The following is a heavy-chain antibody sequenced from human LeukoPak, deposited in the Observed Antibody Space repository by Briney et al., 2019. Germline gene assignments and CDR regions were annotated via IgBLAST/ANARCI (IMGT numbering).Heavy chain of an antibody. V-gene: IGHV3-7*01. CDR2: IKEDASEK. CDR1: GFTFRNYW. J-gene: IGHJ3*02. D-gene: IGHD3-22*01. Sequence: PGGSLRLSCAASGFTFRNYWMTWVRQAPGQGLEWVANIKEDASEKNYVDSVKGRFTISRDNAKNSLYLQMNSLRAEDTAVYYCARDDTHYGSSGSFYDAFDIWGQGTMVTVSS. CDR3: ARDDTHYGSSGSFYDAFDI.